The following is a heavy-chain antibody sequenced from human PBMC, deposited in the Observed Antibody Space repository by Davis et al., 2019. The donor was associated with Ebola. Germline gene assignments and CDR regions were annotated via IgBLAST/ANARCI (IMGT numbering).Heavy chain of an antibody. J-gene: IGHJ4*02. Sequence: ASVKVSCKASGYTFTSYGISWVRQAPGHGLEWTGWISAYNGTTNYAQKLQGRVTMTTDTSTSTADMELRSLRSDDTAVNDCARDLYSSPFDYWGQGTLVTVSS. CDR3: ARDLYSSPFDY. V-gene: IGHV1-18*01. D-gene: IGHD6-13*01. CDR2: ISAYNGTT. CDR1: GYTFTSYG.